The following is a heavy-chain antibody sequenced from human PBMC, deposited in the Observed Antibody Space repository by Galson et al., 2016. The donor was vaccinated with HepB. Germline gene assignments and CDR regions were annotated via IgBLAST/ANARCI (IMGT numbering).Heavy chain of an antibody. V-gene: IGHV1-18*01. CDR1: GNYFTTYG. J-gene: IGHJ4*02. CDR3: AAHSGTNSWGRKALDY. Sequence: SVKVSCKAYGNYFTTYGFTWVRQAPGQGLEWMGWIGAYNGNTHSAQKFQDRVTLTRNTFTTTVYLELRSLRLDDTAVYFFAAHSGTNSWGRKALDYWGQGPLIPVSS. CDR2: IGAYNGNT. D-gene: IGHD1-14*01.